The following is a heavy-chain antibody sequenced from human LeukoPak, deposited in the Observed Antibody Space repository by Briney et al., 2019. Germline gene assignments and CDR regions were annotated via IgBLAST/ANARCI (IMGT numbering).Heavy chain of an antibody. CDR3: TTEESIAAAGTLDY. Sequence: GGSLRLSCAASGFTFSNAWMSWVRQAPGKGLEWVGRIKSKTDGGTTDYAAPVKGRFTTSRDDSKNTLYLQMNSLKTEDTAVYYCTTEESIAAAGTLDYWGQGTLVTVSS. CDR1: GFTFSNAW. CDR2: IKSKTDGGTT. V-gene: IGHV3-15*01. J-gene: IGHJ4*02. D-gene: IGHD6-13*01.